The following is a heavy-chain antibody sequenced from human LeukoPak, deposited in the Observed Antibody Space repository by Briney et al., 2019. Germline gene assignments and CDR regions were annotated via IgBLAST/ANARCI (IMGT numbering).Heavy chain of an antibody. CDR2: ISYDGNNK. CDR3: AKLQADSSSWMIDY. CDR1: GFTFSSYG. D-gene: IGHD6-6*01. V-gene: IGHV3-30*18. Sequence: GGSLRLSCATSGFTFSSYGMHWVRQPPAKGLEWVGIISYDGNNKYYADSVKGRFTISRDNSKNTLYLQMNSLRAEDTAVYYCAKLQADSSSWMIDYWGQGTLVSVSS. J-gene: IGHJ4*02.